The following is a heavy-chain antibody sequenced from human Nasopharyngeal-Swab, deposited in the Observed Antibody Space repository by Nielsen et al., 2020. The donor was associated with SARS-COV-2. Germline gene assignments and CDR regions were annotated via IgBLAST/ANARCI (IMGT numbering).Heavy chain of an antibody. CDR2: INAYNDNT. CDR3: AREIITMVRDVYGMDV. Sequence: ASVKVSCKASGYTFSTYGITWVRQAPGQGLEWMGWINAYNDNTNYVQKLQGRVTMTTDTSRSTAYMELRSLRSDDTAVYYCAREIITMVRDVYGMDVWGQGTTVTVSS. J-gene: IGHJ6*02. D-gene: IGHD3-10*01. V-gene: IGHV1-18*01. CDR1: GYTFSTYG.